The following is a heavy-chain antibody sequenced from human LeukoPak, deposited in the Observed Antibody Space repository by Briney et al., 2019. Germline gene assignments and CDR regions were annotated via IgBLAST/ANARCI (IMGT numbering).Heavy chain of an antibody. CDR3: ARGGCSSTSCYRTFFDY. D-gene: IGHD2-2*01. Sequence: SETLSLTCTVSGGSISSGSYYWSWIRQPAGKGLEWIGRIYTSGGTIYNPSLKSRVIMSVDTSKNQFSLKLSSVTAADTAVYYCARGGCSSTSCYRTFFDYWGQGALVPVSS. CDR1: GGSISSGSYY. V-gene: IGHV4-61*02. CDR2: IYTSGGT. J-gene: IGHJ4*02.